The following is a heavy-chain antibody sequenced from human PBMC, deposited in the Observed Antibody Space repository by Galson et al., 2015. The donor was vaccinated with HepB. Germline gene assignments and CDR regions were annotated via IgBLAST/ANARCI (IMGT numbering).Heavy chain of an antibody. D-gene: IGHD3-3*01. CDR3: ARGGDFGVVTKQVGYYYGMDV. CDR1: GYTFTGYY. V-gene: IGHV1-2*04. CDR2: INPNSGGT. Sequence: SVKVSCKASGYTFTGYYMHWVRQAPGQGLEWMGWINPNSGGTNYAKKFQGWVTMTRDTSISTAYMELSRLRSDDTAVYYCARGGDFGVVTKQVGYYYGMDVWGQGTTVTVSS. J-gene: IGHJ6*02.